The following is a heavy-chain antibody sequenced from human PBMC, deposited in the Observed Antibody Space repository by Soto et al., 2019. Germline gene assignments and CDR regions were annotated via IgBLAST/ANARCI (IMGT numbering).Heavy chain of an antibody. V-gene: IGHV3-73*01. Sequence: GGSLRLSCAASGFTFSGSAMHWVRQASGKGLEWVGRIRSKANSYATAYAASVKGRFTISRDDSKNTAYLQMNSLKTEDTAVYYCTRALGYCSGGSCEFDYWGQGTLVTVSS. CDR2: IRSKANSYAT. CDR3: TRALGYCSGGSCEFDY. CDR1: GFTFSGSA. J-gene: IGHJ4*02. D-gene: IGHD2-15*01.